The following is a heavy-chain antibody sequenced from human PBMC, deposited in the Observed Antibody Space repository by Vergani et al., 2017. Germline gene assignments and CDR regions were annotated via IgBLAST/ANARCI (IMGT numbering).Heavy chain of an antibody. V-gene: IGHV3-33*01. J-gene: IGHJ4*02. CDR2: IWYDGSNK. CDR3: ASSQVWSSYAFDY. Sequence: QVQLVESGGGVVQPGRSLRLSCAASGFTFSSYGMHWVRQAPGKGLEWVAVIWYDGSNKYYADSVKGRFTISRDNSKNTLYLQMNSLRAEDTAVYYCASSQVWSSYAFDYWGQGTLVTVSS. D-gene: IGHD3-3*01. CDR1: GFTFSSYG.